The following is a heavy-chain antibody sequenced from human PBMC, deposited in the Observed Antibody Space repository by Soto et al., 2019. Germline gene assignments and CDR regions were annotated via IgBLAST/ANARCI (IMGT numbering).Heavy chain of an antibody. V-gene: IGHV3-33*01. Sequence: QVQLVESGGGVVQPGRSLRLSCAASGFTFSSYGMHWVRQAPGKGLEWVAVIWYDGSNKYYADSVKGRFTNSRDNSKNTLYLQMNSLRAEDTAVYYCARDLGGPFDYYYGMDVWGQGTTVTVSS. CDR1: GFTFSSYG. D-gene: IGHD3-10*01. CDR2: IWYDGSNK. J-gene: IGHJ6*02. CDR3: ARDLGGPFDYYYGMDV.